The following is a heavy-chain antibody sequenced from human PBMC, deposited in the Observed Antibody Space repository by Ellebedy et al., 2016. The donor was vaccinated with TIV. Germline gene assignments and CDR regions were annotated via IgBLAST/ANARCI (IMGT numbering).Heavy chain of an antibody. D-gene: IGHD4-17*01. Sequence: MPSETLSLTCTVSGCSISSYYWSWIRQPPGKGLEWIGYIYYSGSTNYNPPLKSQVTISVDTSKNQFSLKLSSVTAADTAVYYCARVGGNTETTGAHYYYYGMDVWGQGTTVTVSS. J-gene: IGHJ6*02. V-gene: IGHV4-59*01. CDR1: GCSISSYY. CDR2: IYYSGST. CDR3: ARVGGNTETTGAHYYYYGMDV.